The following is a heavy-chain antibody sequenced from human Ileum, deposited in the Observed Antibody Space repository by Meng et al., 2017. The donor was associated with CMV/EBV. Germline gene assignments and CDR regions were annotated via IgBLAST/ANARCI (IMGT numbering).Heavy chain of an antibody. J-gene: IGHJ5*02. Sequence: GESLKISCAASRFTFSMYWMHWVRQAPGKGLVWVSGINSDGSYTSYADSVKGRFTISRDNAKNTLDLQLNSLRAEDTAVYYCVRKTPEYPNWFDPWGQGTLVTVSS. CDR3: VRKTPEYPNWFDP. V-gene: IGHV3-74*01. D-gene: IGHD2-2*01. CDR2: INSDGSYT. CDR1: RFTFSMYW.